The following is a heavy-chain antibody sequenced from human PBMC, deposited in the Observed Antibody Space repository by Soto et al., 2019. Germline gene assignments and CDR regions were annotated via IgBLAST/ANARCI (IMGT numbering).Heavy chain of an antibody. CDR1: GYTFTSYG. J-gene: IGHJ4*02. Sequence: ASVKVSCKASGYTFTSYGISWVRQAPGQGLEWMGWISAYNGNTNYAQKLQGRVTMTTDTSTSTAYMELRSLRSDDTAVYYCARDERHCSSTSCYDGGNFDYWGQGTLVTVSS. CDR3: ARDERHCSSTSCYDGGNFDY. CDR2: ISAYNGNT. D-gene: IGHD2-2*01. V-gene: IGHV1-18*01.